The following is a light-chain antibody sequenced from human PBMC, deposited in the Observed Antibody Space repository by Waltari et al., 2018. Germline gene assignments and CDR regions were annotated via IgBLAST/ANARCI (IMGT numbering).Light chain of an antibody. CDR3: QQSYSTPRT. CDR1: QSISSY. CDR2: AAS. J-gene: IGKJ1*01. V-gene: IGKV1-39*01. Sequence: DIQMTQSPSHLSASVEDRVTITCRARQSISSYLNWYQQKPGKAPKLLIYAASSLQSGVPSSFSGSGSGTDFTLTISSLQPEDFATYYCQQSYSTPRTFVQGTKVEIK.